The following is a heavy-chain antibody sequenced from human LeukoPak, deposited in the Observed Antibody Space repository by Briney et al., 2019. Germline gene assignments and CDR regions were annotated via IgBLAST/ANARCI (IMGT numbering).Heavy chain of an antibody. CDR1: GGSISSYY. D-gene: IGHD3-10*01. CDR3: ARERGLLWFGEFPTNFDY. Sequence: SETLSLTCTVSGGSISSYYWSWIRQPPGKGLEWIGEINHSGSTNYNPSLKSRVTISVDTSKNQFSLKLSSVTAADTAVYYCARERGLLWFGEFPTNFDYWGQGTLVTVSS. CDR2: INHSGST. J-gene: IGHJ4*02. V-gene: IGHV4-34*01.